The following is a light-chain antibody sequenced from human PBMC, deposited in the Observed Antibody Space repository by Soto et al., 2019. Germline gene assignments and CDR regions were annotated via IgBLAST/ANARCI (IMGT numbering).Light chain of an antibody. CDR1: KSDIGVYDF. Sequence: QSVLTQPPSASGSPGQSVTISCTGTKSDIGVYDFVSWYQHHPGKAPRLIIYEVVQRPSGVPDRFSGSKSGNTASLTISGLQAEDEADYYCHSYARGTLVFGGGTKLTVL. V-gene: IGLV2-8*01. J-gene: IGLJ3*02. CDR3: HSYARGTLV. CDR2: EVV.